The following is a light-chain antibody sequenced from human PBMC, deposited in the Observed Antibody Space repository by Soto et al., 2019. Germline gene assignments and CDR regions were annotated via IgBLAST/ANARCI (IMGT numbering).Light chain of an antibody. CDR2: GAS. Sequence: EVVMTRSPATLSVSPGERVTFSCRASQSVTTNLAWYQHKPGQSPRLLISGASTGASGIPPRFSGSGSGTEFTLTIDRLQSADFAVYYCQQYDRWPVTFVGGSKVDIK. V-gene: IGKV3-15*01. J-gene: IGKJ4*01. CDR1: QSVTTN. CDR3: QQYDRWPVT.